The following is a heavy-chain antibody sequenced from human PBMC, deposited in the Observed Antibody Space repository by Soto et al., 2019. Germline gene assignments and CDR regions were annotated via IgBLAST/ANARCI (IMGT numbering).Heavy chain of an antibody. J-gene: IGHJ3*02. V-gene: IGHV5-51*01. Sequence: RGESLKISCKGSGYSFTSYWIGWVRQMPGKGLEWMGIIYPGDSDTRYSPSFQGQVTISADKSISTAYLQWSSLKASDTAMYYCARHEDVDTAMVTNGGDASDIWGQGTMVTV. CDR3: ARHEDVDTAMVTNGGDASDI. CDR1: GYSFTSYW. D-gene: IGHD5-18*01. CDR2: IYPGDSDT.